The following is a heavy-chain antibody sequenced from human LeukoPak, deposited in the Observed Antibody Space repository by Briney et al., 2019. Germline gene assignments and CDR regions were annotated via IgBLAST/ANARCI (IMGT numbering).Heavy chain of an antibody. J-gene: IGHJ4*02. V-gene: IGHV4-4*09. Sequence: SEILSLTCTVSGGSINSYYWSWIRQPPGKGLEWIGYIYTSGTTNYNPSLKSRVTISADTSKNQLSLKLHSVTAADTAVYYCARSPPAPKEFHKWGQGTLVTVSS. CDR3: ARSPPAPKEFHK. CDR1: GGSINSYY. D-gene: IGHD2-2*01. CDR2: IYTSGTT.